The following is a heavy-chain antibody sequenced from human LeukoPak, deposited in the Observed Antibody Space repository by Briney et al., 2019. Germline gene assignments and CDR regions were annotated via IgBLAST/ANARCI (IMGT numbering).Heavy chain of an antibody. CDR3: ARTSGSVYYYYYYMDV. Sequence: SETLSLTCTVSGGSINSYYWSWIRQPPGKGLEWIGEINHSGSTNYNPSLKSRVTISVDTSKNQFSLKLSSVTAADTAVYYCARTSGSVYYYYYYMDVWGKGTTVTTSS. D-gene: IGHD3-22*01. CDR1: GGSINSYY. J-gene: IGHJ6*03. CDR2: INHSGST. V-gene: IGHV4-34*01.